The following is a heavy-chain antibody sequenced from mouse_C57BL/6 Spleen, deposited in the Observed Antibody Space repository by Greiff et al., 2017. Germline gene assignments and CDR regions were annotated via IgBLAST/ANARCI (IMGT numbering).Heavy chain of an antibody. CDR2: IDPSDSYT. J-gene: IGHJ4*01. CDR1: GYTFTSYW. CDR3: VSTMVTTTRVYYAMDY. V-gene: IGHV1-50*01. Sequence: QVQLQQPGAELVKPGASVKLSCKASGYTFTSYWMQWVKQRPGQGLEWIGEIDPSDSYTNYNQKFKGKATLTVDTSSSTAYMQLSSLTSEDSAVYYCVSTMVTTTRVYYAMDYWGQGTSVTVSS. D-gene: IGHD2-2*01.